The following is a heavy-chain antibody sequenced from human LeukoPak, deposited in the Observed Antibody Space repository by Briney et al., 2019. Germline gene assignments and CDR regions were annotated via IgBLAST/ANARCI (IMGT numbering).Heavy chain of an antibody. CDR3: VRDFRSADY. CDR2: ICPDGTVT. Sequence: GGTLRLSCAASGFTFSTYCMHWVRQAPGKGPMWVSRICPDGTVTNYADSVKARFIISRDNARNTVYLQMNSLRVEDTAVYYCVRDFRSADYWGQGTLVTVSS. CDR1: GFTFSTYC. J-gene: IGHJ4*02. V-gene: IGHV3-74*01.